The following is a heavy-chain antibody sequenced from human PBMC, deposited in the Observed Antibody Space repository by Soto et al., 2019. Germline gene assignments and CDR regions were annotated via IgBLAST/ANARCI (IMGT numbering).Heavy chain of an antibody. CDR1: GYSLTTYG. V-gene: IGHV1-18*01. CDR3: ARDLGGWPDY. Sequence: ASVKVSCKTSGYSLTTYGISWVRQAPGQGLEWMGWISGYNGNTKYSQKFQGRVTITRDTSASTAYMELSSLRSEDTAVYYCARDLGGWPDYWGQGTLVTVSS. CDR2: ISGYNGNT. D-gene: IGHD2-15*01. J-gene: IGHJ4*02.